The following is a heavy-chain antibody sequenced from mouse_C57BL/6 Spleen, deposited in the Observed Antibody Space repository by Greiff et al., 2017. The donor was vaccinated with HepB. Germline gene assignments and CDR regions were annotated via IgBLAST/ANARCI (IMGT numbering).Heavy chain of an antibody. CDR2: INYDGSST. Sequence: EVMLVESEGGLVQPGSSMKLSCTASGFTFSDYYMAWVRQVPEKGLEWVANINYDGSSTYYLDSLKSRFIISRDNAKNILYLQMRSLKSEDTATYYCAREGYGSLFAYWGQGTLVTVSA. J-gene: IGHJ3*01. CDR3: AREGYGSLFAY. V-gene: IGHV5-16*01. CDR1: GFTFSDYY. D-gene: IGHD1-1*01.